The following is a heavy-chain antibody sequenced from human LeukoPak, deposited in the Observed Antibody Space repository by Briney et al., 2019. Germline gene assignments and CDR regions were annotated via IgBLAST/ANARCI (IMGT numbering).Heavy chain of an antibody. V-gene: IGHV4-30-2*01. CDR2: INHSGST. Sequence: SQTLSLTCTVSGGSISSGGYYWSWIRQPPGKGLEWIGEINHSGSTNYNPSLKSRVTISVDTSKNQFSLKLSSVTAADTAVYYCARGSRLRYFDWFDYWGQGTLVTVSS. CDR3: ARGSRLRYFDWFDY. D-gene: IGHD3-9*01. J-gene: IGHJ4*02. CDR1: GGSISSGGYY.